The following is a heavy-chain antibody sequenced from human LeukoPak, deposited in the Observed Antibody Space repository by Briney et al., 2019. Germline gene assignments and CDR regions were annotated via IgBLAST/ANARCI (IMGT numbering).Heavy chain of an antibody. Sequence: ASVKVSYKASVYTFTSYYMHCVRQAPGQGLEWMGIINPSGGSTSYAQKFQGRVTMTRDTSTSTVYMELSSLRSEDTAVYYCARGPIGYYDFWSGYPDYWGQGTLVTVSS. J-gene: IGHJ4*02. CDR1: VYTFTSYY. V-gene: IGHV1-46*01. CDR3: ARGPIGYYDFWSGYPDY. D-gene: IGHD3-3*01. CDR2: INPSGGST.